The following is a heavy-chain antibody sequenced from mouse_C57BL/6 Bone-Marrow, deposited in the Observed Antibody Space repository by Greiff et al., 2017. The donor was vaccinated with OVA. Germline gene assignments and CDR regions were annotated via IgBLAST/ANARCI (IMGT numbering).Heavy chain of an antibody. V-gene: IGHV1-69*01. CDR2: IDPSDSYT. Sequence: QVQLQQPGAELVMPGASVKLSCKASGYTFTSYWMHWVKQRPGQGLEWIGEIDPSDSYTNYNQKFKGKSTLTVDKSSGTAYMQLSSLTSEDSAVYYCARREPFYAMDYWGQGTSVTVSS. CDR3: ARREPFYAMDY. CDR1: GYTFTSYW. J-gene: IGHJ4*01.